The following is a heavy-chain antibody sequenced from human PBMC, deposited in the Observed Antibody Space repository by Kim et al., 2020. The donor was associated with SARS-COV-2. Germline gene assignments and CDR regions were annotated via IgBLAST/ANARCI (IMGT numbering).Heavy chain of an antibody. D-gene: IGHD2-21*02. CDR2: VYYTGST. Sequence: SETLSLTCTVSGASISSSSYYWGWIRQPPGKGLEWIGSVYYTGSTYYNPSLKSRVTISVDTSKNQFSLKLSSVTAADTAVYYCVGRTATDTPPVNWFDPWGQGTLVTVSS. CDR3: VGRTATDTPPVNWFDP. CDR1: GASISSSSYY. J-gene: IGHJ5*02. V-gene: IGHV4-39*01.